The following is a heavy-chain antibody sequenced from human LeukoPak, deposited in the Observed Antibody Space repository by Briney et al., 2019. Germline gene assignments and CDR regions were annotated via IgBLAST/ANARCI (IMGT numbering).Heavy chain of an antibody. V-gene: IGHV3-7*05. J-gene: IGHJ6*02. CDR1: GFTFSNYG. CDR2: LKQDGSEK. CDR3: ARRRGDV. Sequence: PGGSLRLSCAASGFTFSNYGMNWVRQAPGKGLEWVAILKQDGSEKYYVDSVKGRFTISRDNAENSLYLQMNSLRVEDTAIYYCARRRGDVWGQGTTVTVSS.